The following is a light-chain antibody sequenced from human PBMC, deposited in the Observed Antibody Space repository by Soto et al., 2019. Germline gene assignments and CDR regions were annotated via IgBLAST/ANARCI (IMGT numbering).Light chain of an antibody. Sequence: QSVVTQPPSASGPPGQRVTISCSGSDSNIGRSAVNWYQHLPGTAPRLLIYNDDQRPSGIPDRISGSRSGTSASLAISGLQSDDEADYFCAAWDDSLNGVIFGGGTQLTVL. CDR1: DSNIGRSA. V-gene: IGLV1-44*01. CDR2: NDD. CDR3: AAWDDSLNGVI. J-gene: IGLJ2*01.